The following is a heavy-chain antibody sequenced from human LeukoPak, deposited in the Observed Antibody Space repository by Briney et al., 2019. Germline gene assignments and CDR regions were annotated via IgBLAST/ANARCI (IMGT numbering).Heavy chain of an antibody. D-gene: IGHD5-18*01. Sequence: ASVKVSCKASGYTFSSYGISWVRQAPGQGLEWMGWISAYDGNTDYAQNRQGRVTMTTDTSTSTAYMELRSLRSDDTAVYYCARAVRGYSYAYLPYWGQGTLVTVSS. CDR3: ARAVRGYSYAYLPY. CDR1: GYTFSSYG. J-gene: IGHJ4*02. V-gene: IGHV1-18*01. CDR2: ISAYDGNT.